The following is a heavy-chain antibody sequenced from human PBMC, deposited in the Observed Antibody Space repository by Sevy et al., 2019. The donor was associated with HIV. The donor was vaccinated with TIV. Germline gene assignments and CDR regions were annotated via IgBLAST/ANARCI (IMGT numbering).Heavy chain of an antibody. V-gene: IGHV3-15*01. Sequence: GGSLRLSCAASGLTFNNAWMTWVRQAPGMGLEWVGRIKSKTDGGTTDYAAPVKSRFTISRDDSKNTLYLQMNSLKTEETAVYYCTNKHGFWSGYYYFDYWGQGTLVTVSS. CDR2: IKSKTDGGTT. J-gene: IGHJ4*02. CDR3: TNKHGFWSGYYYFDY. CDR1: GLTFNNAW. D-gene: IGHD3-3*01.